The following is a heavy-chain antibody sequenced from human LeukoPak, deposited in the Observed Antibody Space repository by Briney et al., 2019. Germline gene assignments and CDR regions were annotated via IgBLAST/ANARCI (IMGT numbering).Heavy chain of an antibody. CDR3: ANSMTVQEYLQH. J-gene: IGHJ1*01. CDR1: GFTFTTYA. D-gene: IGHD2-21*02. CDR2: ISDSGGGT. Sequence: GGSLRLSCAASGFTFTTYAMSWVRQVPGKGLEWVSLISDSGGGTYYADSVKGRFTISRDNAKNSLYLQMNSLRAEDTAVYYCANSMTVQEYLQHWGQGTLVTVSS. V-gene: IGHV3-23*01.